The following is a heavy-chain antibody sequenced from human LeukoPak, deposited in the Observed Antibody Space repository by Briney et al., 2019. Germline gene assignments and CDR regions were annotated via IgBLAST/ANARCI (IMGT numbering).Heavy chain of an antibody. CDR2: INTDGSST. D-gene: IGHD2-2*01. J-gene: IGHJ3*02. V-gene: IGHV3-74*01. Sequence: PGGSLRLSCAASGFTFSSYWMHWVRQVPGKGLVWVSRINTDGSSTNYADSVKGRFTISRDNAKNSLYLQMNSLRAEDTAVYYCARLVPATPRDAFDIWGQGTMVTVSS. CDR1: GFTFSSYW. CDR3: ARLVPATPRDAFDI.